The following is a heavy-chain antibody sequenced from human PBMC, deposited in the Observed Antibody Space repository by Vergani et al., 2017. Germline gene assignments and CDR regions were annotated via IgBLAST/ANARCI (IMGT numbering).Heavy chain of an antibody. CDR3: TRDRLDDSYAYFDY. D-gene: IGHD3-16*01. CDR1: GFTFSSYA. V-gene: IGHV3-23*01. J-gene: IGHJ4*02. CDR2: ISGSGGST. Sequence: EVQLLESGGGLVQPGGSLRLSCAASGFTFSSYAMSWVRQAPGKGLEWVSAISGSGGSTYYADSVKGRFTISRDNSKNTLYLQMNSLRAEDTAVYYCTRDRLDDSYAYFDYWGQGTLVTVSP.